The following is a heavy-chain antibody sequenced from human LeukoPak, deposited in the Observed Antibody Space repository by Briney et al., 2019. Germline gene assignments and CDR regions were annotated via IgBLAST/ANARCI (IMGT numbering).Heavy chain of an antibody. Sequence: PGGSLRLSCAASGFTVSSNYMSWVRQAPGKGLEWVSVIYSGGSTYYADSVKGRFSISRDNAKNSLYLQMNSLRAEDTALYYCAKAGYSGYDPLYYWGQGTLVTVSS. CDR1: GFTVSSNY. CDR2: IYSGGST. D-gene: IGHD5-12*01. CDR3: AKAGYSGYDPLYY. V-gene: IGHV3-53*05. J-gene: IGHJ4*02.